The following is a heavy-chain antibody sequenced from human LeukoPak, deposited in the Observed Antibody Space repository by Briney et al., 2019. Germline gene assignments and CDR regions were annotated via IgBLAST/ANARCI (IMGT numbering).Heavy chain of an antibody. Sequence: TGGSLRLSCAASGFTFSGYAMSWVRQAPGKGLEWVSGISGSGGSPSYADSVKGRFTISRDNSKNTLYLQMNSLGAEDTAMYYCAKRRGEVPTASLDYWGQGTLVTVSS. CDR2: ISGSGGSP. V-gene: IGHV3-23*01. CDR1: GFTFSGYA. J-gene: IGHJ4*02. CDR3: AKRRGEVPTASLDY. D-gene: IGHD2-2*01.